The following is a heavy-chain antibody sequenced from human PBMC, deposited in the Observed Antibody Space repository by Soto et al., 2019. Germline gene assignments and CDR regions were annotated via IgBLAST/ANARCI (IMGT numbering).Heavy chain of an antibody. CDR3: ARTLRTTMVRGVILSGWWFDP. CDR1: GGFISSSSYY. CDR2: IYYSGST. D-gene: IGHD3-10*01. Sequence: SETLSLTCTVSGGFISSSSYYWSWIRQPPGKGLEWIGYIYYSGSTNYNPSLKSRVTISVDTSKNQFSLKLSSVTAADTAVYYCARTLRTTMVRGVILSGWWFDPWGQGTLVTAPQ. J-gene: IGHJ5*02. V-gene: IGHV4-61*01.